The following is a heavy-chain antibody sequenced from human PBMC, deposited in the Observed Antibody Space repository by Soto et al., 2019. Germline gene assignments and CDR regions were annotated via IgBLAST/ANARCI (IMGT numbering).Heavy chain of an antibody. CDR3: ARDLVGASNFDY. V-gene: IGHV6-1*01. CDR2: TYYRSKWYN. D-gene: IGHD1-26*01. CDR1: GDSVSSNSPA. J-gene: IGHJ4*02. Sequence: SQTLALTCAISGDSVSSNSPAWNCISQSPSRGLEWLGRTYYRSKWYNDYAVSVKKRITIHPDTSKNQFSLQLSSVAPEDTAVYYCARDLVGASNFDYWGQGTLVTGSS.